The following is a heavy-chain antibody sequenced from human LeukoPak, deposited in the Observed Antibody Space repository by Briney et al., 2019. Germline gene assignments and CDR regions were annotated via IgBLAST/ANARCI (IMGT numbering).Heavy chain of an antibody. CDR2: IYYSGST. CDR1: GASISTYY. J-gene: IGHJ4*02. D-gene: IGHD1-7*01. V-gene: IGHV4-59*01. CDR3: ARGQRNYFRAVDD. Sequence: SETLSLTCTVSGASISTYYRSWIRQPPGKGLEWIGYIYYSGSTNYNPSLKGRVTMSVDTSKNQFSLRLTSVTAADTAVYYCARGQRNYFRAVDDWGQGPLVTVSS.